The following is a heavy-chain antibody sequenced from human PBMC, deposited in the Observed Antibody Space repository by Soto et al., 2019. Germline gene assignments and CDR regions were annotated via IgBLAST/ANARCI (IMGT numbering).Heavy chain of an antibody. CDR1: GGSFSCYY. CDR2: INHSGST. V-gene: IGHV4-34*01. Sequence: KTSETLSLTCAVYGGSFSCYYWIWIRQPPGKGLEWIGEINHSGSTNYNPSLKSRVTISVDTSKNQFSLKLSSVTAADTAVYYCARGPFGYYDSSGYSRAFYYYYGMDVWGQGTTVTVSS. CDR3: ARGPFGYYDSSGYSRAFYYYYGMDV. J-gene: IGHJ6*02. D-gene: IGHD3-22*01.